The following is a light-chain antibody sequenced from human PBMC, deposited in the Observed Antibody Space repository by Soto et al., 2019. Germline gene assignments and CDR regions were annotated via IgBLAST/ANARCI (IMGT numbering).Light chain of an antibody. CDR1: QDIGNF. J-gene: IGKJ4*01. Sequence: ILMTQSPSSLSAFVGDRVTITCRASQDIGNFLAWYQQKPGKVPKLLIYAASTLQSGVPSRFSGSGSVTDFTLSISSLQPEDVATYYCQKCKVAPFTFGGGTKVDIK. CDR3: QKCKVAPFT. CDR2: AAS. V-gene: IGKV1-27*01.